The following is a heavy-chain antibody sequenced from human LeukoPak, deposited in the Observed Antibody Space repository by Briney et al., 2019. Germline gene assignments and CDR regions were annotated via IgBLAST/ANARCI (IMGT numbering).Heavy chain of an antibody. CDR1: GFRISRTHF. CDR3: ARVAAGNTMFDF. V-gene: IGHV4-38-2*01. D-gene: IGHD6-19*01. J-gene: IGHJ4*02. Sequence: SETLSLTCVVSGFRISRTHFWGWIRQAPGKEMEWLGSVFHTGITYYNPSVRGRVTISVGTSNNQFSLNLYSATAADTAVYYCARVAAGNTMFDFWGRGTLVAVSS. CDR2: VFHTGIT.